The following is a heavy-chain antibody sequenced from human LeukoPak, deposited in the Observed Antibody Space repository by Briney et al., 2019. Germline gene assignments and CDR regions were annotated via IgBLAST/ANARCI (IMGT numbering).Heavy chain of an antibody. D-gene: IGHD5-18*01. J-gene: IGHJ4*02. Sequence: ASVKVSCKASGGTFSSYAISWVRQAPGQGLEWMGRIIPILGIANYAQKFQGRVTITADKSTSTAYMELRSLRSDDTAVYYCARDVGIQLWPQDYWGQGTLVTVSS. CDR3: ARDVGIQLWPQDY. CDR2: IIPILGIA. V-gene: IGHV1-69*04. CDR1: GGTFSSYA.